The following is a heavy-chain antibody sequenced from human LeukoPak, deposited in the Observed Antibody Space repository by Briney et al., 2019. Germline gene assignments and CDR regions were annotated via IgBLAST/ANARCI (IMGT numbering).Heavy chain of an antibody. Sequence: GGSLRLFCAASGFTFSSYSMNWVRQTPGEGLEWVSSISPPRTYIYYADSVKGRFTISRDNAKNYMYLQMSSLSAEETAVYYCARAGYYYGSRGYYYAQIFDYWGQGTLVTVSS. CDR1: GFTFSSYS. CDR3: ARAGYYYGSRGYYYAQIFDY. J-gene: IGHJ4*02. CDR2: ISPPRTYI. V-gene: IGHV3-21*01. D-gene: IGHD3-22*01.